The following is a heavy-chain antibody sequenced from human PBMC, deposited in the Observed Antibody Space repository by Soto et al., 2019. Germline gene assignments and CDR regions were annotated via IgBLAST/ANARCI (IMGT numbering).Heavy chain of an antibody. CDR2: ISAHNGNT. V-gene: IGHV1-18*04. D-gene: IGHD2-2*02. Sequence: GASVKVSCKASGFRFTYYGITWVRQAPGQGLEWMGWISAHNGNTNYAQKLEGRVTMTTDTSTSTAYMELRSLRSDDTAVYYCARSYCSTSTCYSYWLDPWGQGTLVTVSS. J-gene: IGHJ5*02. CDR1: GFRFTYYG. CDR3: ARSYCSTSTCYSYWLDP.